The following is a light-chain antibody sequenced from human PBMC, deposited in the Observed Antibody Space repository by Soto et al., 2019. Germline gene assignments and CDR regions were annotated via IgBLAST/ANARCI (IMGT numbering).Light chain of an antibody. J-gene: IGKJ4*01. V-gene: IGKV3-20*01. CDR3: HQYDSSPLT. CDR1: QSVSSSY. CDR2: GAS. Sequence: ESVLTQSPGTLSLSPGERATLSCRASQSVSSSYLAWYQQKPGQAPGLLIYGASSRATGIPDRFSGSGSGTDFTLTISRLEPEDFAVYYCHQYDSSPLTFGGGTKVEIK.